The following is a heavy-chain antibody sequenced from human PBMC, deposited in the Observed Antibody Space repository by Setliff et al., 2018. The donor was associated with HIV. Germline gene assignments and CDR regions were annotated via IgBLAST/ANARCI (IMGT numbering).Heavy chain of an antibody. Sequence: ASVKVSCKASGGTFSSYAISWVRQAPGQGLEWMGGIIPIFGTANYAQKFQGRVTITTDESTSTAYMELSSLRSEDTAVYYCARDPFCSSTSCDAVGGMDVWGQGTTVTVSS. J-gene: IGHJ6*02. CDR3: ARDPFCSSTSCDAVGGMDV. D-gene: IGHD2-2*01. V-gene: IGHV1-69*05. CDR1: GGTFSSYA. CDR2: IIPIFGTA.